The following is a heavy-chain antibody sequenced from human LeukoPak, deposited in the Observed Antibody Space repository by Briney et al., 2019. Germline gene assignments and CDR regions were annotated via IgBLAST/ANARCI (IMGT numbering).Heavy chain of an antibody. D-gene: IGHD3-22*01. J-gene: IGHJ4*02. CDR2: IRYDGSNK. CDR1: GSSFSSYG. Sequence: GGCLRLSCAASGSSFSSYGMHWVRQAPGKGLEWVAFIRYDGSNKYDADSVKGRFSISRDNSKNTLYLQMNSLRAEDTAVYYCATFTYYYDSSGYSQWDYWGQGTLVTVSS. V-gene: IGHV3-30*02. CDR3: ATFTYYYDSSGYSQWDY.